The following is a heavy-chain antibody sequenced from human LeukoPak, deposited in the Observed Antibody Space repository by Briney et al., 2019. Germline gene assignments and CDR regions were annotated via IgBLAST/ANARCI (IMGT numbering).Heavy chain of an antibody. CDR2: INHSGST. D-gene: IGHD2-15*01. CDR1: GGSFSGYY. Sequence: SETLSLTCAVYGGSFSGYYWSWIRQPPGKRLEWIGEINHSGSTNYNPSLKSRVTISVDTSKNQFSLKLSSVTAADTAVYYCARGYCSGGSCYRYWGQGTLVTVSS. CDR3: ARGYCSGGSCYRY. V-gene: IGHV4-34*01. J-gene: IGHJ4*02.